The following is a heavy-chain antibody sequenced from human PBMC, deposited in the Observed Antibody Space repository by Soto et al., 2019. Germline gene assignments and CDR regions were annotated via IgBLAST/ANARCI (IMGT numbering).Heavy chain of an antibody. D-gene: IGHD3-16*01. CDR3: AKVQLGDEYVWGSSLGG. J-gene: IGHJ4*02. CDR2: ISGSGGST. CDR1: RFTFSSYA. V-gene: IGHV3-23*01. Sequence: PGRSLRLSCAPSRFTFSSYAMSWVRQAPGKRLEWVSAISGSGGSTYYADSVQGRFTISRDNSKNMLYLQMNSLRAEDTAVYYRAKVQLGDEYVWGSSLGGWGQGTVVTVSS.